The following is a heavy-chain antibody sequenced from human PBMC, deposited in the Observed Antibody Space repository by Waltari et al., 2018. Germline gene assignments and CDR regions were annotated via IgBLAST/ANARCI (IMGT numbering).Heavy chain of an antibody. Sequence: QVQLVQSGAEVKKPGSSVKVYCKDSGGTYSSYAIRGVRQAPGQGLEWMGGIIPIFGTANYAQKFQGRVTITADESTSTAYMELSSLRSEDTAVYYCAREQWELLDYYYYGMDVWGQGTTVTVSS. CDR2: IIPIFGTA. CDR3: AREQWELLDYYYYGMDV. V-gene: IGHV1-69*13. D-gene: IGHD1-26*01. J-gene: IGHJ6*02. CDR1: GGTYSSYA.